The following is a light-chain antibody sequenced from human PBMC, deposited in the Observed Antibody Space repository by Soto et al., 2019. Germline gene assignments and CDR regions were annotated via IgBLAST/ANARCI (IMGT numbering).Light chain of an antibody. CDR1: QSISSY. CDR2: AAS. CDR3: QQSYSTPYT. V-gene: IGKV1-39*01. Sequence: DIQMTQSPSSLSASVGDRVTITCRASQSISSYLNWYQHKPGKAPKLLIYAASSLKSGVTSRFSGSGSGTDFTLTISILQPEDFANYYCQQSYSTPYTFGQGTKLEIK. J-gene: IGKJ2*01.